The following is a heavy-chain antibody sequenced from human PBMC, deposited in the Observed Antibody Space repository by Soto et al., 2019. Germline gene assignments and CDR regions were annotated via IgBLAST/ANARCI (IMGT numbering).Heavy chain of an antibody. CDR3: GVCLRSTSCPEDY. J-gene: IGHJ4*02. Sequence: GASVKVSCKTSGYTFTNYGITWVRQAPGQGLEWMGWISAYNGNTNYAQKLQGRVTMNTDASTSTAYMELRSLRSDDTAVYYCGVCLRSTSCPEDYWGQGTPDTVSS. CDR2: ISAYNGNT. D-gene: IGHD2-2*01. CDR1: GYTFTNYG. V-gene: IGHV1-18*01.